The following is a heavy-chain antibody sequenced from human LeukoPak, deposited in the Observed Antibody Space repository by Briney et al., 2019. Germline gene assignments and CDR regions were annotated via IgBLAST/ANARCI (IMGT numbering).Heavy chain of an antibody. CDR1: GFTFSSYG. Sequence: PGGSLRLSCAASGFTFSSYGMHWVRQAPGKGLEWVAVIWYDGSNKYYADSVKGRFTIPRDNSKNTLYLQMNSLRAEDTAVYYCARDLFTYYGMDVWGQGTTVTVSS. CDR3: ARDLFTYYGMDV. J-gene: IGHJ6*02. CDR2: IWYDGSNK. V-gene: IGHV3-33*01.